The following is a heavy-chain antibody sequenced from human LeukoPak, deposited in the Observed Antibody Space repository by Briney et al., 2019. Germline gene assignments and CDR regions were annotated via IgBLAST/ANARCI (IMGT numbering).Heavy chain of an antibody. CDR3: STARVGY. CDR2: IKTKTDGETT. CDR1: GFTFTDAW. V-gene: IGHV3-15*01. Sequence: NPGGSLRLSCEASGFTFTDAWMSRVRQAPGKGLEWVGRIKTKTDGETTDYAAAVTGRFTISRDDSKNTVYLQMNSLTSDDTGVYYWSTARVGYWGQGTLVTVSS. J-gene: IGHJ4*02.